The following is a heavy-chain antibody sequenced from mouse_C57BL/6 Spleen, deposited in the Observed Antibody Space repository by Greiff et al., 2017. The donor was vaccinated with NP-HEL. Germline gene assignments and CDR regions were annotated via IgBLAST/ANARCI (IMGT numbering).Heavy chain of an antibody. CDR2: IYPGSGST. CDR1: GYTFTSYW. D-gene: IGHD1-1*01. CDR3: ARYTVVASYYAMDY. J-gene: IGHJ4*01. Sequence: VQLQQSGAELVKPGASVKMSCKASGYTFTSYWITWVKQRPGQGLEWIGDIYPGSGSTNYNEKFKSKATLTVDTSSSTAYMQLSSLTSEDSAVYYCARYTVVASYYAMDYWGQGTSVTVSS. V-gene: IGHV1-55*01.